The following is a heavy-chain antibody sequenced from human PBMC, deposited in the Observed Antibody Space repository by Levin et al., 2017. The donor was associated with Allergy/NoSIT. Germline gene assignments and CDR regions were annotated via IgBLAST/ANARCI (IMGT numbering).Heavy chain of an antibody. CDR2: INHSGST. CDR3: ARGRYYGSGSYYRGDNWFDP. V-gene: IGHV4-34*01. J-gene: IGHJ5*02. Sequence: PSETLFLTCAVYGGSFSGYYWSWIRQPPGKGLEWIGEINHSGSTNYNPSLKSRVTISVDTSKNQFSLKLSSVTAADTAVYYCARGRYYGSGSYYRGDNWFDPWGQGTLVTVSS. CDR1: GGSFSGYY. D-gene: IGHD3-10*01.